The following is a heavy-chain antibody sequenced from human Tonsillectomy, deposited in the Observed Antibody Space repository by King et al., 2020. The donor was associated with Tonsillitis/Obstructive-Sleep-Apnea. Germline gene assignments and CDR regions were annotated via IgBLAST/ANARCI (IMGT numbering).Heavy chain of an antibody. V-gene: IGHV4-39*01. J-gene: IGHJ4*02. Sequence: QLQESGPGLVKPSETLSLTCTVFGGPISSGSYYWGWIRQPPGKGLEWIGSIYHSGSTYYNPSLKSRVPISVDTPKNQFSLKLSSVTAADTAVYYCARQVDLEWLLYFDNWGQGTLVTVSS. CDR1: GGPISSGSYY. CDR3: ARQVDLEWLLYFDN. D-gene: IGHD3-3*01. CDR2: IYHSGST.